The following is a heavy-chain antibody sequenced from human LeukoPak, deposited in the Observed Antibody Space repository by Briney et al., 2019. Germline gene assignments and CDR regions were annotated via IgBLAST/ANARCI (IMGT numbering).Heavy chain of an antibody. J-gene: IGHJ4*02. Sequence: SETLSLTCAVYGGSFSGYYWSWIRRPPGKGLEWIGEINHSGSTNYNPSLKSRVTISVDKSKNQFSLKLSSVTAADTAVYYCARRVEYYYDSSGYYLDYWGQGTLVTVSS. CDR3: ARRVEYYYDSSGYYLDY. D-gene: IGHD3-22*01. V-gene: IGHV4-34*01. CDR1: GGSFSGYY. CDR2: INHSGST.